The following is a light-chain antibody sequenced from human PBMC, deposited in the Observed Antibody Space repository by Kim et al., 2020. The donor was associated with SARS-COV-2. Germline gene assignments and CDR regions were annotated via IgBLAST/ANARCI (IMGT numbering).Light chain of an antibody. CDR3: ATWDDSLDGVI. CDR2: SNN. V-gene: IGLV1-44*01. J-gene: IGLJ2*01. CDR1: SSNIGSNA. Sequence: QSVLTQPPSASGTPGQRVTISCSGSSSNIGSNAVNWYLQLPGTAPKLLIYSNNQRPSGVPDRFSGSKSGTSASLAISGLQSEDEADYYCATWDDSLDGVIFGVGTQLTVL.